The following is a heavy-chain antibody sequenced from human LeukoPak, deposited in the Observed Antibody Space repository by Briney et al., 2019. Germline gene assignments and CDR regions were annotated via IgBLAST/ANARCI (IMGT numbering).Heavy chain of an antibody. V-gene: IGHV1-69*04. J-gene: IGHJ4*02. CDR3: ARDRSRTSYGYVRPVDY. CDR1: GYTFTSYG. D-gene: IGHD5-18*01. Sequence: SVKVSCKASGYTFTSYGISWVRQAPGQGLEWMGRIIPILGIANYAQKFQGRVTITADKSTSTAYMELSSLRSEDTAVYYCARDRSRTSYGYVRPVDYWGQGTLVTVSS. CDR2: IIPILGIA.